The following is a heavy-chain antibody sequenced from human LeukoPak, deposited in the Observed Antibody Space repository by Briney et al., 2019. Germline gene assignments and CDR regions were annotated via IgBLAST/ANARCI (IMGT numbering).Heavy chain of an antibody. J-gene: IGHJ4*02. Sequence: GGSLRLSCAASGFTFSSYAMSWVRQAPGKGLEWVSSITNTGSNTYYADSVKGRFTISRDNSKNTLYLQINSLRAEDTAIYYCAKAPMEDSWYIHFDFWGQGTLATVSS. CDR2: ITNTGSNT. V-gene: IGHV3-23*01. CDR3: AKAPMEDSWYIHFDF. D-gene: IGHD6-13*01. CDR1: GFTFSSYA.